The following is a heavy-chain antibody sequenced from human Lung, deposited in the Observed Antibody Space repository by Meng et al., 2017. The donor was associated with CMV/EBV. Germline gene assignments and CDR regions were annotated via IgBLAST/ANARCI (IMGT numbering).Heavy chain of an antibody. Sequence: SLKISCAASGFTFDDYAMHWVRQAPGKGLEWVSGISWNSGSIGYADSVKGRFTITRDNAKRILYLEMHNLRDEDTALYYCVREKGVLNYFHGMDVWGQGTXVTVSS. CDR2: ISWNSGSI. D-gene: IGHD3-10*02. V-gene: IGHV3-9*01. J-gene: IGHJ6*01. CDR3: VREKGVLNYFHGMDV. CDR1: GFTFDDYA.